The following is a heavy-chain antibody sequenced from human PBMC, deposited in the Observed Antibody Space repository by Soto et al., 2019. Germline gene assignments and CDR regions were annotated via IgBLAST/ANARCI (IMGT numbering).Heavy chain of an antibody. J-gene: IGHJ3*02. V-gene: IGHV1-2*04. CDR1: GYTFTGYY. Sequence: QVQLVQSGAEVKKPGASVKVSCKASGYTFTGYYMHWVRQAPGQGLEWMGWINPNSGGTNYAQKFQGWVTMTRDTSISTAYMELSRLRSDDTTVYYCARESVGATRDAFDIWGQGTMVTVSS. CDR2: INPNSGGT. CDR3: ARESVGATRDAFDI. D-gene: IGHD1-26*01.